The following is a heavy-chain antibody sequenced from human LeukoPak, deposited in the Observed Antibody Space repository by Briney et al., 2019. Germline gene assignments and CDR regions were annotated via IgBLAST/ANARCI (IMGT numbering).Heavy chain of an antibody. J-gene: IGHJ4*02. V-gene: IGHV3-7*01. Sequence: PGGSLRLSCAASGFTFSSYWMSWVRQAPGKGLEWVANIKQDGSEKYYVDSVKGRFTISRDNAKNSLYLQMNCLRAEDTAVYYCARVITMIVVVSHTRLFDYWGQGTLVTVSS. CDR2: IKQDGSEK. CDR3: ARVITMIVVVSHTRLFDY. D-gene: IGHD3-22*01. CDR1: GFTFSSYW.